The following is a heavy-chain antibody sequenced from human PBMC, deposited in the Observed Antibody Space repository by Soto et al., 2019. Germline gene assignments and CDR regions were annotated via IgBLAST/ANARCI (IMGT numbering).Heavy chain of an antibody. J-gene: IGHJ3*01. D-gene: IGHD1-26*01. CDR2: IPPDGSDT. CDR3: ARDGGSPGNYYSASDL. CDR1: RFTFSSYA. Sequence: PGGSLRLSCAGSRFTFSSYAMHWVRQAPGKGLEWVSFIPPDGSDTFYAESVKGRFTIYRDNSKNTMYVQMNSLRPEDTAIYYCARDGGSPGNYYSASDLWSQGTMVTVSS. V-gene: IGHV3-30*04.